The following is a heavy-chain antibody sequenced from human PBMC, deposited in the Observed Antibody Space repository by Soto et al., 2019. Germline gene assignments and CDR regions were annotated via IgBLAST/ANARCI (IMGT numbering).Heavy chain of an antibody. Sequence: PSETLSLTCDVSGASITTYYWSWIRRAPGKGLEWIGNVYHTGTTDYNSSLKSRVTISVDTSKNQFSLNMNSVTAADTAVYYCARRLFGSGWTLDSWGQGALVTVSS. CDR2: VYHTGTT. D-gene: IGHD6-19*01. V-gene: IGHV4-59*01. CDR3: ARRLFGSGWTLDS. J-gene: IGHJ4*02. CDR1: GASITTYY.